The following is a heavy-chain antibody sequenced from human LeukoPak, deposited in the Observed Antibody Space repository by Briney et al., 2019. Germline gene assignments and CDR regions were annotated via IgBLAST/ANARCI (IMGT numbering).Heavy chain of an antibody. V-gene: IGHV3-30-3*01. Sequence: PGRSLRLSCAASGFTFSSYAMHWVRQAPGKGLEWVAVISYDGSNKYYADSVKGRFTISRDNSKNTLYLQMNSLRAEDTAVYYCARDGGKYYGMDVWGQGTTVTVSS. J-gene: IGHJ6*02. CDR1: GFTFSSYA. CDR3: ARDGGKYYGMDV. CDR2: ISYDGSNK.